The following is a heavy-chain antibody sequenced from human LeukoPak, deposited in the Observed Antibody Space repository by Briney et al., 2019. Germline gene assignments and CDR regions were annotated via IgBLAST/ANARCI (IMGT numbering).Heavy chain of an antibody. CDR1: GGSISSSSYY. D-gene: IGHD2-15*01. Sequence: SETLSLTCTVSGGSISSSSYYWGWIRQPPGKGLEWIGEINHSGSTNYNPSLKSRVTISVDTSKNQFSLKLSSVTAADTAVYYCARHPLYCSGGSCYYRYWGQGTLVTVSS. J-gene: IGHJ4*02. V-gene: IGHV4-39*01. CDR2: INHSGST. CDR3: ARHPLYCSGGSCYYRY.